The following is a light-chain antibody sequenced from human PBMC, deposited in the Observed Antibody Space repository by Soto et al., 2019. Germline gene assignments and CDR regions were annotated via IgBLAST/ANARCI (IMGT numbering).Light chain of an antibody. CDR1: QSVSSNY. CDR3: QQYGRSPMFT. V-gene: IGKV3-20*01. Sequence: EIVLTQSPGTLSLSPGERATLSCRASQSVSSNYLAWYQQKPGQAPRLLIYGASRGAAGIPDRFSGSGSGTEFTLTNSRLETEDFAVYFCQQYGRSPMFTFGQGTKLEIK. J-gene: IGKJ2*01. CDR2: GAS.